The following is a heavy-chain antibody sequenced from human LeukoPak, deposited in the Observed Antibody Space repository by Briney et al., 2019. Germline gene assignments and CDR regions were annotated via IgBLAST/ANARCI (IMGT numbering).Heavy chain of an antibody. CDR3: ARDGFDYGDYYYYMDV. CDR2: IIPIFGTA. V-gene: IGHV1-69*05. D-gene: IGHD4-17*01. J-gene: IGHJ6*03. Sequence: SVKVSCKASGGTFSSYAISWMRQAPGQGLEWMGRIIPIFGTANYAQKFQGRVTITTDESTSTAYMELSSLRSEDTAVYYCARDGFDYGDYYYYMDVWGKGTTVTVSS. CDR1: GGTFSSYA.